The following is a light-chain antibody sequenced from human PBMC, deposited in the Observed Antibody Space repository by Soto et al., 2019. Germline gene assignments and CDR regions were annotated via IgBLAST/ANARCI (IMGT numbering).Light chain of an antibody. Sequence: SRCSISSTEEDRVTITCLASQDISNYLAWYQQKPEKVPKLLIYAASTLQSGVPSRFSGSGSGTDFTLTISSLQPEDFATYYCQQYNSAPQTFGQGTNVDIK. V-gene: IGKV1-27*01. CDR1: QDISNY. CDR3: QQYNSAPQT. CDR2: AAS. J-gene: IGKJ1*01.